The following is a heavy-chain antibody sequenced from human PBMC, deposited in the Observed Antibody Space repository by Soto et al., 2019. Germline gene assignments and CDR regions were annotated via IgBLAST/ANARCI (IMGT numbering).Heavy chain of an antibody. CDR2: INPNSGGT. CDR1: GYTFTGYY. V-gene: IGHV1-2*02. D-gene: IGHD3-3*01. Sequence: ASVKVSCKASGYTFTGYYMHWVRQAPGQGLEWMGWINPNSGGTNYAQKFQGRVTMTRDTSISAAYMELSRLRSDDTAVYYCARDLTIKILRVVIAAYYYGMDVWGQGTTVTVSS. CDR3: ARDLTIKILRVVIAAYYYGMDV. J-gene: IGHJ6*02.